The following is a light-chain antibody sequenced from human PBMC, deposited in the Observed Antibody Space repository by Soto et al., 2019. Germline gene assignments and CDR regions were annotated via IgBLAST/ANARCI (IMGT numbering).Light chain of an antibody. CDR3: QQSYSTPP. J-gene: IGKJ4*01. CDR2: AAS. CDR1: QSISSY. V-gene: IGKV1-39*01. Sequence: DIQMTQSPSSLSASVGDRVTITCRASQSISSYLNWYQQKPGNAPKLLIYAASSLQSGVPSRFSGSGSGTDFTLTISSLQPEDFATYYCQQSYSTPPFGGGTKVEIK.